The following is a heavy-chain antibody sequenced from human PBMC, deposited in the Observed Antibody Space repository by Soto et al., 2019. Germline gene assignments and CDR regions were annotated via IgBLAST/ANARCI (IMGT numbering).Heavy chain of an antibody. D-gene: IGHD6-13*01. CDR2: INPSGGST. Sequence: GASVKVSCKASGYTFTSYYMHWVRQAPGQGLEWMGIINPSGGSTSYAQKFQGRVTMTRDTSTSTVYMELSSLRSEDTAVYYCARVFKQQLSYYYGMDVWGQGTTVTVSS. J-gene: IGHJ6*02. CDR1: GYTFTSYY. CDR3: ARVFKQQLSYYYGMDV. V-gene: IGHV1-46*03.